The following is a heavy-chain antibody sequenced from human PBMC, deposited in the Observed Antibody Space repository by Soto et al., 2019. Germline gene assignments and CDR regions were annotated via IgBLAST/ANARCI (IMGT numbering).Heavy chain of an antibody. J-gene: IGHJ3*01. V-gene: IGHV4-59*01. CDR2: IYYSGNT. CDR3: ARRYGSAFDV. Sequence: QVQLQESGPGLVKPSETLSLTCTVSGGSISSYYWSWIRQPPGQGLEWIGYIYYSGNTNYNPSRERRVTITVDTSKNQFSLKLTSVTAADAAVYYGARRYGSAFDVWGQGTMVTVSS. CDR1: GGSISSYY. D-gene: IGHD3-10*01.